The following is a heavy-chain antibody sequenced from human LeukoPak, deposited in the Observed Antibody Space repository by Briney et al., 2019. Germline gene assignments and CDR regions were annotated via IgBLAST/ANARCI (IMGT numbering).Heavy chain of an antibody. V-gene: IGHV1-18*01. CDR2: ISAYNGNT. Sequence: ASVKVSCKASGYTSTSYGISWVRQAPGQGLERMGWISAYNGNTNYAQKLQGRVTMTTDTSTSTAYMELRSLRSDDTAVYYCATSKTYYYDSSGYYYEHSFDYWGQGTLVTVSS. J-gene: IGHJ4*02. D-gene: IGHD3-22*01. CDR1: GYTSTSYG. CDR3: ATSKTYYYDSSGYYYEHSFDY.